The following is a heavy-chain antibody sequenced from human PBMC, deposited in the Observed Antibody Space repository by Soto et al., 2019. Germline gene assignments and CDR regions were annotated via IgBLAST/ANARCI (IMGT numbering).Heavy chain of an antibody. CDR2: ISAYNGNT. D-gene: IGHD1-26*01. CDR1: GYTFTSYG. CDR3: SRNLIVGATPPYYFDS. V-gene: IGHV1-18*01. J-gene: IGHJ4*02. Sequence: QVQLVQSGAEVKKPGASVKVSCKASGYTFTSYGISWVRQAPGQGLEWMGWISAYNGNTNYAQKLQGRVTMTTDTSTSTAYMELMSLRSDDTALYYCSRNLIVGATPPYYFDSWGQVTLVTVSS.